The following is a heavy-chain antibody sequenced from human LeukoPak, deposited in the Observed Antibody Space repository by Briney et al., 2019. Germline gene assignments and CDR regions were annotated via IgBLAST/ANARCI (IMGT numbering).Heavy chain of an antibody. CDR1: GYSISSGYY. Sequence: SETLSLTCAVSGYSISSGYYWGWIRQPPGKGREWIGSIYHSGSTYYNPSLKRRVTISVDTYNNQFSLKLNSVTSADTAVYYCARITYGDYVWFXPWGQGTLVTVSS. D-gene: IGHD4-17*01. J-gene: IGHJ5*02. V-gene: IGHV4-38-2*01. CDR3: ARITYGDYVWFXP. CDR2: IYHSGST.